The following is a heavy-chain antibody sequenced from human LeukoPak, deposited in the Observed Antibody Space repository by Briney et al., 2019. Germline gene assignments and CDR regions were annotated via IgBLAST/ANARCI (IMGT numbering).Heavy chain of an antibody. V-gene: IGHV3-33*01. J-gene: IGHJ4*02. Sequence: PGRSLRLSCAASGFTFSSYGMRWVRQAPGKGLEWVAVIWYDGSNKYYADSVKGRFTISRDNSKNTLYLQMNSLRAEDTAVYYCAREDSSGWRHYFDYWGQGTLVTVSS. CDR3: AREDSSGWRHYFDY. CDR1: GFTFSSYG. CDR2: IWYDGSNK. D-gene: IGHD6-19*01.